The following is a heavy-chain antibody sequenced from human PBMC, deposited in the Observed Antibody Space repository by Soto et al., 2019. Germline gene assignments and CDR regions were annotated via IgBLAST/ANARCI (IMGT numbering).Heavy chain of an antibody. V-gene: IGHV4-4*02. CDR2: IYHSGNT. CDR1: GGSISSSNW. CDR3: ARRWGAGRVHY. D-gene: IGHD1-26*01. Sequence: QVQLQESGPGLVKPSGTLSLTCAVSGGSISSSNWWSWVRQPPGKGLEWIGEIYHSGNTNHNPSLQTRVTIAADTPRNQFSLTLSSVPAAATAVYYCARRWGAGRVHYWGQGPLVTVSS. J-gene: IGHJ4*02.